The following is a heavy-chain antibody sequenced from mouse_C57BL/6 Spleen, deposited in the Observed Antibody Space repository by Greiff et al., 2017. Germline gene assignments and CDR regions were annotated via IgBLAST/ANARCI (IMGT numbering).Heavy chain of an antibody. Sequence: VQLQQPGAELVKPGASVKLSCKASGYTFTSYWMHWVKQRPGQGLEWIGMIHPNSGSTNYNEKFKSKDTLTVDKSSSTAYMQLSSLTSEDSAVYYCASHGSSFLWYFDVWGTGTTVTVSS. CDR2: IHPNSGST. J-gene: IGHJ1*03. CDR3: ASHGSSFLWYFDV. CDR1: GYTFTSYW. D-gene: IGHD1-1*01. V-gene: IGHV1-64*01.